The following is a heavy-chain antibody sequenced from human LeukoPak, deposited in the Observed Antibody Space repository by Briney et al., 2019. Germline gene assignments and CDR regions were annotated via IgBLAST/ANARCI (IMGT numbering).Heavy chain of an antibody. CDR1: GFTFISYS. V-gene: IGHV3-21*01. Sequence: KAGGSLRLSCAASGFTFISYSMSWARQAPGKGLEWVSSISSGSSYIYYADSVNGRFTISRDNARNSLYLLMNSLRAEDTAIYYCAREGPTVTTCDYWGQGTLVTVSS. D-gene: IGHD4-17*01. CDR3: AREGPTVTTCDY. CDR2: ISSGSSYI. J-gene: IGHJ4*02.